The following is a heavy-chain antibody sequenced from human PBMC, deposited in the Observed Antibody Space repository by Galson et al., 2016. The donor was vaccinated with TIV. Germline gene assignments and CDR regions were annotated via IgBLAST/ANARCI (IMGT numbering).Heavy chain of an antibody. CDR1: GGTFSTYA. V-gene: IGHV1-69*13. Sequence: SVKVSCKAPGGTFSTYAISWVRQAPGQGLEWMGGIIPIFDTTNYAEKFQGRVTITADDSTSTAYMELSSPRSEDTAIYYCALTYCGGDCYPPGGMDVWGQGTTVTVSS. CDR2: IIPIFDTT. D-gene: IGHD2-21*02. CDR3: ALTYCGGDCYPPGGMDV. J-gene: IGHJ6*02.